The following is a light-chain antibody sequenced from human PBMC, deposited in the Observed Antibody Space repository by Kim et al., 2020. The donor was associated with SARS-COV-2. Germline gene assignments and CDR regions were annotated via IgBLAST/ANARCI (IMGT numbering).Light chain of an antibody. J-gene: IGLJ3*02. CDR2: QDN. V-gene: IGLV3-1*01. CDR3: QTWDRSTVV. CDR1: KLGDKF. Sequence: SYELTQPPSVSVSPGQTASISCSGDKLGDKFACWYQHKPGQSPVLVVYQDNKRPSGIPARFSGSSSGNTATLTIRGTQAMDEADYYCQTWDRSTVVFGGGTQLTVL.